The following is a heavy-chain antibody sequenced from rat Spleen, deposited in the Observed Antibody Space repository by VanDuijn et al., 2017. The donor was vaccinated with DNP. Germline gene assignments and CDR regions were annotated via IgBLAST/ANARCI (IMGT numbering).Heavy chain of an antibody. J-gene: IGHJ1*01. CDR3: ARWGYTTNYYSKWYFDL. Sequence: EVQLVGSGGGLVQSGRSLKLSCAASGFTFSNYGMAWVRQAPKKGLEWVASISASGGSTSYRDSVKGRVSITRDNAKETLYLQMNSVRSEDMATYYCARWGYTTNYYSKWYFDLWGTGTMVTVSS. D-gene: IGHD1-6*01. V-gene: IGHV5S13*01. CDR1: GFTFSNYG. CDR2: ISASGGST.